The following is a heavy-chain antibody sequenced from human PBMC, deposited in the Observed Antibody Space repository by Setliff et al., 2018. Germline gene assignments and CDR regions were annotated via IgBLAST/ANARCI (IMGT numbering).Heavy chain of an antibody. Sequence: ASVKVSCKASGYTFTSYGISWVRQAPGQGLEWMGWISAYNGNTNYAQKLQGRVTMTTDTSTSTAYMELRSLRSDDTAVYYRARESGYYYDSSGYYTDAFDIWGQGTMVTVSS. J-gene: IGHJ3*02. CDR3: ARESGYYYDSSGYYTDAFDI. D-gene: IGHD3-22*01. CDR2: ISAYNGNT. CDR1: GYTFTSYG. V-gene: IGHV1-18*01.